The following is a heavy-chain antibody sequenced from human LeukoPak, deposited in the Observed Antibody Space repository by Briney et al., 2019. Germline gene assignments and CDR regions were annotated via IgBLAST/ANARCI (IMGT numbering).Heavy chain of an antibody. D-gene: IGHD2-15*01. V-gene: IGHV4-61*02. Sequence: SETLSLTCTVSGGSISSGSYYWSWIRQPAGKGLEWIGRIYTSGSTNYNPSLKSRVTISVDTSKNQFSLKLSSVTAADTAVYYCARENIGYCSGGSCYSFDYWGQGTLVTVSS. CDR1: GGSISSGSYY. CDR3: ARENIGYCSGGSCYSFDY. CDR2: IYTSGST. J-gene: IGHJ4*02.